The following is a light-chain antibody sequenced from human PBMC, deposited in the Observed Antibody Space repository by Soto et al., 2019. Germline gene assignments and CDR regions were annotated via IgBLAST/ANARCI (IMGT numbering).Light chain of an antibody. CDR1: SSDVGGYKY. J-gene: IGLJ3*02. Sequence: QSVLTQPASVSGSPGQSITISCTGTSSDVGGYKYVSWYQQHPGKAPKLMIYEVSNRPSGVSNRFSGSKSGNTASLIISGLQAEDEADYYCSSYTSSNTWVFGGGTKLTVL. CDR2: EVS. V-gene: IGLV2-14*01. CDR3: SSYTSSNTWV.